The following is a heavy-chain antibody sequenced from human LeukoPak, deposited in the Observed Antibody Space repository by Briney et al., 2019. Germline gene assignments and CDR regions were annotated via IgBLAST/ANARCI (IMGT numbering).Heavy chain of an antibody. D-gene: IGHD3-10*01. CDR1: GFTFSTYW. CDR2: INSDGSST. V-gene: IGHV3-74*01. Sequence: GGSLRLSCAASGFTFSTYWMHWVRQAPGKGLVWVSRINSDGSSTSYADSVKGRFTISRDNAKNSLYLQMNSLRVEDTAVYYCAGRSGSFDYWGQGTLVTVSS. CDR3: AGRSGSFDY. J-gene: IGHJ4*02.